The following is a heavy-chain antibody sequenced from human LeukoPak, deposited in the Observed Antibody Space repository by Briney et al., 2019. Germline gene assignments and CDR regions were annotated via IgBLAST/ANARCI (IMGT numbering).Heavy chain of an antibody. CDR1: GGTFSSYA. D-gene: IGHD3-22*01. V-gene: IGHV1-69*13. Sequence: SVKVSCKASGGTFSSYAISWVRQAPGQGLEWMGGIIPIFGTANYAQKFQGRVTITADESTSTAYMELSSLRSEDTAVYYCASSPDSRWNWFDPWGQGTLVTSPQ. J-gene: IGHJ5*02. CDR3: ASSPDSRWNWFDP. CDR2: IIPIFGTA.